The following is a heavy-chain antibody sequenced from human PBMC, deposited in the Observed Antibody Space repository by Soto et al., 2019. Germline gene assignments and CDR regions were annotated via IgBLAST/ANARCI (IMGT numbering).Heavy chain of an antibody. Sequence: SETLSLTCTVSSGSITSEQRWSWIRQPPGKGLEWIGNIYYSGSTYYNPSLKSRVTISVDTSKNQFSLKLSSVTAADTAVYYCARRVSGSYFHYWGQGTLVTVSS. CDR3: ARRVSGSYFHY. D-gene: IGHD1-26*01. CDR1: SGSITSEQR. J-gene: IGHJ4*02. CDR2: IYYSGST. V-gene: IGHV4-39*01.